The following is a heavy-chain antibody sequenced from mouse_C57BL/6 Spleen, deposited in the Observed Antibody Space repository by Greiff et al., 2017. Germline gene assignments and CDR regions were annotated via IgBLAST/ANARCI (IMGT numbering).Heavy chain of an antibody. Sequence: QVQLKQSGPGLVQPSQSLSITCTVSGFSLTSYGVHWVRQSPGKGLEWLGVIWSGGSTDYNAAFISRLSISKDNSKSQVFFKMNSLQADDTAIYYCARKSHSFHFDYWGQGTTLTVSS. J-gene: IGHJ2*01. CDR1: GFSLTSYG. CDR3: ARKSHSFHFDY. D-gene: IGHD2-12*01. V-gene: IGHV2-2*01. CDR2: IWSGGST.